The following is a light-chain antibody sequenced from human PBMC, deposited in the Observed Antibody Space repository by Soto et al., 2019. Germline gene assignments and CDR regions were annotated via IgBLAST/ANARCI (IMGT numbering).Light chain of an antibody. CDR2: GAS. CDR1: QSVRSS. Sequence: EIVMTQSPATLSVSPGERATPSCRASQSVRSSLAWYQQKPGQAPRLLIYGASTRATGIPARFSGSGSGTEFTLTISSLQSEDFAVYYCQQYNTWLSITFGQGTRLEIK. CDR3: QQYNTWLSIT. V-gene: IGKV3D-15*01. J-gene: IGKJ5*01.